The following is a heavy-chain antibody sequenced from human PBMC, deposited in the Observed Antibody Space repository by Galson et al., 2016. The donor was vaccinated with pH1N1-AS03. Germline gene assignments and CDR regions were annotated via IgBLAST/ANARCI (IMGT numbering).Heavy chain of an antibody. CDR1: GGSISSSSYY. CDR3: ARRVYGDYVNWFDP. J-gene: IGHJ5*02. D-gene: IGHD4-17*01. V-gene: IGHV4-39*01. CDR2: IYYSGST. Sequence: SEILSLTCTVSGGSISSSSYYWGWIRQPPGKGLEWIGGIYYSGSTYYNPSLKSRVTISVDTSKNQFSLKLSSVTAADTAVYYCARRVYGDYVNWFDPWGQGTLVTVSS.